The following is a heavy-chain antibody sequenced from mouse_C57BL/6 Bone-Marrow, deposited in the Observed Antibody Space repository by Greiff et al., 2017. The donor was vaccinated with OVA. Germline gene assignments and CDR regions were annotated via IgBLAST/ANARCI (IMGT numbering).Heavy chain of an antibody. V-gene: IGHV2-9-1*01. CDR1: GFSLTSYA. J-gene: IGHJ1*03. D-gene: IGHD1-1*01. CDR2: IWTGGGT. Sequence: QVQLKQSGPGLVAPSQSLSITCTVSGFSLTSYAISWVRQPPGKGLEWLGVIWTGGGTNYNSALKSRLSISKDNSKSQVFLKMNSLQTEDTARDYCARKGYYDGSSYRYWYFDVWGTGTAVTVSS. CDR3: ARKGYYDGSSYRYWYFDV.